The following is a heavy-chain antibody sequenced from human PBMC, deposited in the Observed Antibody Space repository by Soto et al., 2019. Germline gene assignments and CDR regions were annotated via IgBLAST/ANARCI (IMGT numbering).Heavy chain of an antibody. CDR1: GFTFRSYG. Sequence: PGGSLRLSCAASGFTFRSYGMHWVRQAPGKGLEGVAVISYDGSNKYYADSVKGRFTISIDNSKNTLYLQMNSLRAEDTAVYYCGNGEVTSTSNAFDIWGQGTMVTVSS. D-gene: IGHD1-26*01. J-gene: IGHJ3*02. CDR2: ISYDGSNK. CDR3: GNGEVTSTSNAFDI. V-gene: IGHV3-30*18.